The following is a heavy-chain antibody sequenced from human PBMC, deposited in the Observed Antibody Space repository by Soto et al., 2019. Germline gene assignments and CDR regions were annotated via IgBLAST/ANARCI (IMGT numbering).Heavy chain of an antibody. CDR3: TTGLYSGSYYPYFDY. V-gene: IGHV3-15*01. J-gene: IGHJ4*02. CDR2: IKSKTDGGTT. CDR1: VFTFSKAW. Sequence: PWKSLRVSWSASVFTFSKAWMSWFRQAPGKGLEWVGRIKSKTDGGTTDYAAPVKGRFTISRDDSKNTLYLQMNSLKTEDTAVYYCTTGLYSGSYYPYFDYWGQGTLVTVSS. D-gene: IGHD1-26*01.